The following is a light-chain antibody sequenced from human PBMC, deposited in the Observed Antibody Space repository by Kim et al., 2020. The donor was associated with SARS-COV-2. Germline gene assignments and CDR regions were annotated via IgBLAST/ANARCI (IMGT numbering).Light chain of an antibody. CDR1: SNNVGNQG. Sequence: QTATLAYTGNSNNVGNQGAAWLQQHQGHPPKLLSYRNNNRPSGISEGLSASRSGNTASLTITGLQPEDEADCYCSAWDSSLSAWVFGGGTQLTVL. V-gene: IGLV10-54*01. CDR3: SAWDSSLSAWV. CDR2: RNN. J-gene: IGLJ3*02.